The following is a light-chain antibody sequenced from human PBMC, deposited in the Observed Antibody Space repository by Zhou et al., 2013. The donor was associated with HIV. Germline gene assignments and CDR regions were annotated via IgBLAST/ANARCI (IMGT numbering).Light chain of an antibody. CDR3: QQYGTSPPWT. V-gene: IGKV3-20*01. J-gene: IGKJ1*01. CDR2: GAS. CDR1: QSVSSNY. Sequence: IVLTQSPGTLSLSPGERATLPCRASQSVSSNYVAWYQQKPGQAPRLLIYGASSRATGIPDRFSGSGSGTDFTLTISSLEPEDFAVYYCQQYGTSPPWTFGLGTKVE.